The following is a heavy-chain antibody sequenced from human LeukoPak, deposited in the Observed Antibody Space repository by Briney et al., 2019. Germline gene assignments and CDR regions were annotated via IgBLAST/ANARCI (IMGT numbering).Heavy chain of an antibody. V-gene: IGHV4-59*01. Sequence: SETLSLTCTVSGGSISSYYWSWIRQPPGKGLEWIGYIYYSGSTNYNPSLKSRVTISLDTSKNQFSLKLSSVTAADMAVYYCATLRGYSYGMDVWGQGTTVTVSS. J-gene: IGHJ6*02. CDR3: ATLRGYSYGMDV. CDR2: IYYSGST. CDR1: GGSISSYY.